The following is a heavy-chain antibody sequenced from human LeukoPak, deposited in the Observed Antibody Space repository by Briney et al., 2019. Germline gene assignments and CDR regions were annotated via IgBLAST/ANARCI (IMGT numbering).Heavy chain of an antibody. J-gene: IGHJ6*02. V-gene: IGHV1-2*02. CDR1: GYTFTGYY. CDR3: ASCLQTYGMDV. D-gene: IGHD5/OR15-5a*01. Sequence: ASVKVSCKASGYTFTGYYMHWVRQAPGQGLEWMGWINPNSGGTNYARKFQGRVTMTRDTSISTAYMELSRLRSDDTAVYYCASCLQTYGMDVWGQGTTVTVSS. CDR2: INPNSGGT.